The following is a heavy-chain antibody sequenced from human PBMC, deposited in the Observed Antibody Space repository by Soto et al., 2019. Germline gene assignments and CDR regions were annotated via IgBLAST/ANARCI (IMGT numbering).Heavy chain of an antibody. D-gene: IGHD5-18*01. J-gene: IGHJ5*02. CDR1: GFTFSSYG. Sequence: AGGSLRLSCAASGFTFSSYGMHWVRQAPGKGLEWVAVIWYDGSNKYYADSVKGRFTISRDNSKNTLYVQMNSLRAEDTAIYYCAMGYSYAPFDPWGQGTLVTVSS. V-gene: IGHV3-33*01. CDR3: AMGYSYAPFDP. CDR2: IWYDGSNK.